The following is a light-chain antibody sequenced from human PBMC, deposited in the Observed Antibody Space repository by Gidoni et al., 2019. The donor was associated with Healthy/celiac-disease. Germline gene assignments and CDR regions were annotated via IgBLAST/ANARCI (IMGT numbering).Light chain of an antibody. CDR1: QSVSSY. V-gene: IGKV3-11*01. Sequence: ELVLTQSPATLSLSPGERATISCRASQSVSSYLAWYQQKPGQAPRLLIYDAANRATGSPARFSGSGSGTDFTLTISSLEPEDFAVYYCQQRSNLTFGGGTKVEIK. CDR3: QQRSNLT. J-gene: IGKJ4*01. CDR2: DAA.